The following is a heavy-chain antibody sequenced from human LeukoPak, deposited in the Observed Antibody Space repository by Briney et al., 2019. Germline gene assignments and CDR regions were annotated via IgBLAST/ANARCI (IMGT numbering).Heavy chain of an antibody. J-gene: IGHJ6*02. CDR3: ARDSPLTVTIPYYGMDV. Sequence: PSETLSLTCTVSGGSISSYYWSWIRQPAGKGLEWIGRIYTSGSTNYNPSLKSRVTMSVDTSKNQFSLKLSSVTAADTTVYYCARDSPLTVTIPYYGMDVWGQGTTVTVSS. V-gene: IGHV4-4*07. CDR2: IYTSGST. D-gene: IGHD4-17*01. CDR1: GGSISSYY.